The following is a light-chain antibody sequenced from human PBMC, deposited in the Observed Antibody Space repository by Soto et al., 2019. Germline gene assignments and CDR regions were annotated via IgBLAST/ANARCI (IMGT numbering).Light chain of an antibody. CDR1: QSITNW. CDR2: KAS. CDR3: QQYNSYPLT. Sequence: DILMTQSPSTLSASVGDRVTITCRASQSITNWLAWYQQKTGQAPKLLIYKASTLESGVPSRFSGSGSGTEFTLAIGSLQPDDFATYYCQQYNSYPLTFGQGTKLEIK. J-gene: IGKJ2*01. V-gene: IGKV1-5*03.